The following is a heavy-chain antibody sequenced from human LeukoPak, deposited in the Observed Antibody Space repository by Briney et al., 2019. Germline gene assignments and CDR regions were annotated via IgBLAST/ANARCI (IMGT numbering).Heavy chain of an antibody. D-gene: IGHD6-19*01. CDR1: GGSISSSSYS. CDR2: IYYSGST. J-gene: IGHJ5*02. Sequence: SETLSLTCTVSGGSISSSSYSWGWIRQPPGKGLEWIGSIYYSGSTYYNPSLKSRVTISVDTSKNQFSLKLSSVTAADTAVYYCARHGAVAGTNWFDPWGQGTLVTVSS. V-gene: IGHV4-39*01. CDR3: ARHGAVAGTNWFDP.